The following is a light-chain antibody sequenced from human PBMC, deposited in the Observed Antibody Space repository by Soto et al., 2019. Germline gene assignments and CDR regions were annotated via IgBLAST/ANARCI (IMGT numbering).Light chain of an antibody. CDR1: QSISSW. Sequence: DIQMTPSPSTLSASVGDRVTITCRASQSISSWLAWYQQKPGKAPKLLIYDASSLESGVPSRFSGSGSGTEFTLTISSLQPDDFATYYCQQYNSYSLWTFGQGTKVDI. J-gene: IGKJ1*01. CDR3: QQYNSYSLWT. V-gene: IGKV1-5*01. CDR2: DAS.